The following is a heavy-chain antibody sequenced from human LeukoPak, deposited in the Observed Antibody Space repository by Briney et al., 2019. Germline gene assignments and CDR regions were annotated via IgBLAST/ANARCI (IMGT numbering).Heavy chain of an antibody. V-gene: IGHV3-11*04. CDR3: ARTYYYDSSGYYRY. Sequence: PGGSLRLSCAASGFTFSDYYMSWVRQAPGKGLEWVSYISSSGSTIYYADSVKGRFTISRDNAKNSLYLQMNSLRAEDTAVYYCARTYYYDSSGYYRYWGQGTLVTVSS. J-gene: IGHJ4*02. CDR1: GFTFSDYY. D-gene: IGHD3-22*01. CDR2: ISSSGSTI.